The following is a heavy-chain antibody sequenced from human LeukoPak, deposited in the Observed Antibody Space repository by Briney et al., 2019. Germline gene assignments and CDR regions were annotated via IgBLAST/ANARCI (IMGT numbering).Heavy chain of an antibody. CDR2: ISSSSSYI. CDR3: ARDLRSYPSP. Sequence: GGSLRLSCAASGFTFSSYSMNWVRQAPGKGLEWVSSISSSSSYIYYADSVKGRFTISRDSAKNSLYLQMNSLRAEDTAVYYCARDLRSYPSPWGQGTLVTVSS. V-gene: IGHV3-21*01. CDR1: GFTFSSYS. D-gene: IGHD1-26*01. J-gene: IGHJ5*02.